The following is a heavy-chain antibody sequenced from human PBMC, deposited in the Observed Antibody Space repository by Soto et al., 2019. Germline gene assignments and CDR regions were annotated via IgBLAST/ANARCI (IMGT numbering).Heavy chain of an antibody. CDR1: GGTFSSYA. D-gene: IGHD6-13*01. CDR3: AEERKVGYSSSWPNQDYYNYGMDV. CDR2: IIPIFGTA. J-gene: IGHJ6*02. V-gene: IGHV1-69*06. Sequence: SVKVSCKASGGTFSSYAISWVRQAPGQGLEWMGGIIPIFGTANYAQKFQGRVTITADNSTSTAYMELSSLRSEDTAVYYCAEERKVGYSSSWPNQDYYNYGMDVWGQGTTVTVSS.